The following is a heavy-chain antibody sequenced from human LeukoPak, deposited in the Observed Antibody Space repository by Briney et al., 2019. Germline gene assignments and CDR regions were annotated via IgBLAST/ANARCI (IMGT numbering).Heavy chain of an antibody. Sequence: PGGSLRLSCAASGFTFSDYYMSWIRQAPGNGLEWVSYISSSGSTIYYADSVKGRFTISRDNAKNSLYLQMNSLRAEDTAVYYCARIVGRSRIGVAGMFDYWGQGTLVTVSS. J-gene: IGHJ4*02. CDR2: ISSSGSTI. V-gene: IGHV3-11*01. D-gene: IGHD6-19*01. CDR3: ARIVGRSRIGVAGMFDY. CDR1: GFTFSDYY.